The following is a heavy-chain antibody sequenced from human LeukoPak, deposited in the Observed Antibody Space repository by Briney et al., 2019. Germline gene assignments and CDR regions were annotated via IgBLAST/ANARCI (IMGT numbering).Heavy chain of an antibody. V-gene: IGHV3-21*01. CDR3: ARDYFGSGSYPH. D-gene: IGHD3-10*01. Sequence: GGSLRLSCEASGFTFRSYSMNWVRQAPGKGLEWVSPISSSGSYTYYGDSVKGRLTISRDNAKNSLFPQMNSLRAEDTAVYYCARDYFGSGSYPHWGQGTLVTVSS. CDR1: GFTFRSYS. J-gene: IGHJ4*02. CDR2: ISSSGSYT.